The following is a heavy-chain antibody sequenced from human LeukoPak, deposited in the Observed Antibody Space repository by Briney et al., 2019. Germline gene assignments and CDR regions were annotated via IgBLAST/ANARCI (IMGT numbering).Heavy chain of an antibody. CDR3: TRAGAYGFWLDY. Sequence: PGGSLRLSCTISGFSFADYGFNWVRQAPGKGLEWVGFIRKKAHDWTPQYAASVQGRFTISRDDSKGVVYLDMNSLKIEDTALYYCTRAGAYGFWLDYWGQGTPVTVSS. D-gene: IGHD3-3*01. V-gene: IGHV3-49*04. CDR1: GFSFADYG. J-gene: IGHJ4*02. CDR2: IRKKAHDWTP.